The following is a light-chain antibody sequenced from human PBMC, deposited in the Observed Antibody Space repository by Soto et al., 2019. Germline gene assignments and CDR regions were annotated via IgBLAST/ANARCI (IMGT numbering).Light chain of an antibody. Sequence: QSALTQPPSVSGAPGQRVTISCTGSSSNIGAGYDVHWYQQLPGTAPKLLIYGNSNRPSGVPDRFSGSKSGTSASLAITGLQAEDEADYYCQSYDSSLSGCIVFGTGTKVTV. J-gene: IGLJ1*01. CDR1: SSNIGAGYD. CDR2: GNS. V-gene: IGLV1-40*01. CDR3: QSYDSSLSGCIV.